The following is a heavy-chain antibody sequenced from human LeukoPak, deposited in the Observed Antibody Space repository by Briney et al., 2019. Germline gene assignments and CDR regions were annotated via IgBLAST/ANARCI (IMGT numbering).Heavy chain of an antibody. Sequence: MSSQALSLTCTVSGGSISSGSYYWSWIRQPAGKGLEWIGRIYTSGSTNYNPSLKSRVTISVDTSKNQFSLKLSSVTAADTAVYYCARGGGYSSSWSYWGQGTLVTVSS. CDR1: GGSISSGSYY. V-gene: IGHV4-61*02. CDR3: ARGGGYSSSWSY. J-gene: IGHJ4*02. CDR2: IYTSGST. D-gene: IGHD6-13*01.